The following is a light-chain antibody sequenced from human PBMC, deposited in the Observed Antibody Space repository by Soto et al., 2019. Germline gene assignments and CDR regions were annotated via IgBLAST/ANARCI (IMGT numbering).Light chain of an antibody. J-gene: IGKJ3*01. CDR2: GAS. CDR1: QSVSSN. V-gene: IGKV3-15*01. Sequence: EIVMTQSPATLSVSPGERATLSCRDSQSVSSNLAWYQQKPGQAPRLLIYGASTRATCIPARFSGSGSGTEFTLTISSLLSEDFAVYYCQQYNNWPFSFGPGTKVDIK. CDR3: QQYNNWPFS.